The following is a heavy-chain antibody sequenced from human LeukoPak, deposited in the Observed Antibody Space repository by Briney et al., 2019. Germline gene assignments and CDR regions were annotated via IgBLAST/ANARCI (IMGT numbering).Heavy chain of an antibody. CDR1: GGSISSSSYY. V-gene: IGHV4-39*07. J-gene: IGHJ4*02. Sequence: PSETLSLTCTVSGGSISSSSYYWGWIRQPPGKGLEWIGSIYYSGSTYYNPSLKSRVTISVDRSKNQFSLKLSSVTAADTAVYYCARGGSLTGYFDYWGQGTLVTVSS. CDR3: ARGGSLTGYFDY. CDR2: IYYSGST. D-gene: IGHD1-26*01.